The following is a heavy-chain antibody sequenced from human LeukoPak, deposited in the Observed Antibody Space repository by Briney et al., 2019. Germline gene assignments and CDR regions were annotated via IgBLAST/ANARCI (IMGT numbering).Heavy chain of an antibody. J-gene: IGHJ3*02. D-gene: IGHD3-22*01. CDR1: GFTFSKYW. CDR2: IRGDGSVN. CDR3: ARDANYYDSSRHYFDAFDI. V-gene: IGHV3-7*01. Sequence: GGSLRLSCAASGFTFSKYWMTWVRQAPGKGLEWVANIRGDGSVNYLLDSVKGRFTISRDNVKNSLSLEMNNLRAEETAVCFCARDANYYDSSRHYFDAFDIWGQGTMVTVSS.